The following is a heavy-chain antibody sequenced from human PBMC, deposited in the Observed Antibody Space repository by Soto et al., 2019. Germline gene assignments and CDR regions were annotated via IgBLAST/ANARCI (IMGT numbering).Heavy chain of an antibody. V-gene: IGHV1-2*04. J-gene: IGHJ4*01. Sequence: ASVKVSCKASGYIFPDYYVHWVRQAPGEGLEWMGRINPNSGGTNYAQKFEGWVTMTTDTSISTAYMELSRLNFDDTAVYYCARGEQLVQFDSWGQGTLVTVSS. D-gene: IGHD6-6*01. CDR1: GYIFPDYY. CDR3: ARGEQLVQFDS. CDR2: INPNSGGT.